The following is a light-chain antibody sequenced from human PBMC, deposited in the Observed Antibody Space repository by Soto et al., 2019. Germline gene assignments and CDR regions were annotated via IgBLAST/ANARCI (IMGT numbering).Light chain of an antibody. CDR2: KVF. Sequence: VVMTQSPLSLPVTLGHPASISSRSSASIAYGEAKTYLNWFQQRPGQSPRRLISKVFNRDSGVPDRFIGDGSGTDLTLQISRVEGEDVWGYYYMQGIQWSPPFAPETKVDIK. CDR3: MQGIQWSPP. V-gene: IGKV2-30*01. CDR1: ASIAYGEAKTY. J-gene: IGKJ3*01.